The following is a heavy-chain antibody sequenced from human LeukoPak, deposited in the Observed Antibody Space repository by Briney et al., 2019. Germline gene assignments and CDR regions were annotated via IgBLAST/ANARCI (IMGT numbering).Heavy chain of an antibody. Sequence: PGGSLRLSCTASGFTFGDYAMSWVRQAPGKGLEWVGFIRSKAYGGTTEYAASVKGRFTISRDDSKSIAYLQMNSLKTEGTAVYYCTRVGGSSSWYYYYYGMDVWGQGTTVTVSS. CDR2: IRSKAYGGTT. D-gene: IGHD6-13*01. CDR3: TRVGGSSSWYYYYYGMDV. CDR1: GFTFGDYA. V-gene: IGHV3-49*04. J-gene: IGHJ6*02.